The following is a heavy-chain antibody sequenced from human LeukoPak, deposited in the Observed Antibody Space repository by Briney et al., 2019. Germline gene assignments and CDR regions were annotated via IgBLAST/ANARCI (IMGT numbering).Heavy chain of an antibody. CDR1: GFTVSSNY. D-gene: IGHD3-10*01. Sequence: GGSLRLSCAASGFTVSSNYMTWVRQAPGQGLEWVSGITSGGGTYYADSVKGRFTISRDNSKNTLYVQMNSLRAEDTAVYYCAKSVGSGSYYNNDCWGQGTQVTVSS. CDR3: AKSVGSGSYYNNDC. CDR2: ITSGGGT. J-gene: IGHJ4*02. V-gene: IGHV3-53*01.